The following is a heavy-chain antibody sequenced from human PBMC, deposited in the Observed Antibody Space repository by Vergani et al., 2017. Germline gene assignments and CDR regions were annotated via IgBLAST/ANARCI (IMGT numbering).Heavy chain of an antibody. Sequence: QVQLVDSGGGVVQPGRSLRLSCAASGFTFSSYGMHWVRQAPGKGLEWVAVIWYDGSNKYYADSVKGRFTISRDNSKNTLYLQMNSLRAEDTAVYYCARRIRGDTRQQYYYYMDVWGKXP. V-gene: IGHV3-33*01. J-gene: IGHJ6*03. D-gene: IGHD3-10*01. CDR1: GFTFSSYG. CDR2: IWYDGSNK. CDR3: ARRIRGDTRQQYYYYMDV.